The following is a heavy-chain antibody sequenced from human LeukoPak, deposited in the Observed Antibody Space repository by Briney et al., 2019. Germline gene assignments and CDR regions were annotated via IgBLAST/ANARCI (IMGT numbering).Heavy chain of an antibody. CDR2: ISGSGGST. Sequence: GGSLRLSCAASGFTFSYYAMSWVRQAPGKGLEWVSAISGSGGSTYYADSVKGRFAISRDNSKNTLYLQMNSLRAEDTAVYYCAKDWGLYYYGSGSYHDYWGQGTLVTVSS. J-gene: IGHJ4*02. CDR3: AKDWGLYYYGSGSYHDY. V-gene: IGHV3-23*01. D-gene: IGHD3-10*01. CDR1: GFTFSYYA.